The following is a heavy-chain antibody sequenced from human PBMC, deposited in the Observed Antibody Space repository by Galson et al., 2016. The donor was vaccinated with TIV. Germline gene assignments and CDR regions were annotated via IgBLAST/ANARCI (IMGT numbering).Heavy chain of an antibody. J-gene: IGHJ5*02. D-gene: IGHD3-22*01. Sequence: SLRLSCAASGFTFSPYAMHWVRQAPGKGLEWLAVISDDGNSKYYADSVKGRLAISRDNSKNTLYLQMNNLRVEDTAVYYCAKDGYYYDSNSKNWFDPWGQGTLVTVSS. V-gene: IGHV3-30*09. CDR3: AKDGYYYDSNSKNWFDP. CDR2: ISDDGNSK. CDR1: GFTFSPYA.